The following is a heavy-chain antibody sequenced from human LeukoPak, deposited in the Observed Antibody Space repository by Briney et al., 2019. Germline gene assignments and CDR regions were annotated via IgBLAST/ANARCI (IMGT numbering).Heavy chain of an antibody. V-gene: IGHV4-61*02. CDR2: IYTSGST. J-gene: IGHJ4*02. CDR3: ARDMGYSGYRSNFDY. CDR1: GYSINNGYY. Sequence: PSEILSLTCSVSGYSINNGYYWSWIRQPAGKGLEWIGRIYTSGSTNYNPSLKSRVTISVDTSKNQFSLKLSSVTAADTAVYYCARDMGYSGYRSNFDYWGQGTLVTVSS. D-gene: IGHD5-12*01.